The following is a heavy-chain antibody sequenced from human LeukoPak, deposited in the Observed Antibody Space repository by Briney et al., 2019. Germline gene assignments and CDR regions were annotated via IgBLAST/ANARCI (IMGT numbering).Heavy chain of an antibody. Sequence: SETLSLTCAVSGGSFSGYYWSWFRQPPGKGPEWIGEINHSGSTIYNPSLKSRVTISVDTSKNHFSLKLSSVTAADTAVYYCGRSAGIDGYNWDYWGQGTLVTVSS. D-gene: IGHD5-24*01. CDR1: GGSFSGYY. CDR2: INHSGST. CDR3: GRSAGIDGYNWDY. J-gene: IGHJ4*02. V-gene: IGHV4-34*01.